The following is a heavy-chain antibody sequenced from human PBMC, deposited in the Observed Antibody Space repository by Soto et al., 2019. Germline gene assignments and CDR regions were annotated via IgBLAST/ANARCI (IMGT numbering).Heavy chain of an antibody. CDR1: GFNFNRYA. CDR3: VKDEGTGPLGF. CDR2: VSNNGGST. D-gene: IGHD1-1*01. V-gene: IGHV3-64D*08. J-gene: IGHJ4*02. Sequence: GGSLRLSCSASGFNFNRYAMHWVRQAPGKGLEYVSGVSNNGGSTYDADAVKGRFTISRDNSKNTLNLQMSRLRVEDTGVYYCVKDEGTGPLGFWGQGTLVTVSS.